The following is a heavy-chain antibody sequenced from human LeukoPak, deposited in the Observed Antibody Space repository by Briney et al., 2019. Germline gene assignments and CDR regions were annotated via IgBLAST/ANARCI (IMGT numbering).Heavy chain of an antibody. J-gene: IGHJ5*02. D-gene: IGHD3-10*01. CDR2: IYYSGST. V-gene: IGHV4-39*07. Sequence: SETLSLTCTVSGGSISSSSYYWGWIRQPPGKGLEWIGSIYYSGSTYYNPSLKSRVTISVDTSKNQFSLKLSSVTAADTAVYYCASSITMVRGVNWFDPWGQGTLVTVSS. CDR3: ASSITMVRGVNWFDP. CDR1: GGSISSSSYY.